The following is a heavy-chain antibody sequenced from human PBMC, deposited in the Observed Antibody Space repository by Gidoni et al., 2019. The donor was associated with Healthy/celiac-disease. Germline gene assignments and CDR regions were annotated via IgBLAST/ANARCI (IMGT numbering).Heavy chain of an antibody. Sequence: EVQLVESGGGLVKPGGSLRLSCAASGFTFSSYSMNWVRQAPGKGLEWVSSISSSSSYIYYADSVKGRFTISRDNAKNSLYLQMNSLRAEDTAVYYCAREGSNNYYYYGMDVWGQGTTVTVSS. CDR1: GFTFSSYS. D-gene: IGHD4-4*01. J-gene: IGHJ6*02. CDR2: ISSSSSYI. CDR3: AREGSNNYYYYGMDV. V-gene: IGHV3-21*01.